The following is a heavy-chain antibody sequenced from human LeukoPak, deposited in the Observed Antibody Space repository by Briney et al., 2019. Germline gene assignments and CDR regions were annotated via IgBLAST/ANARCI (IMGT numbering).Heavy chain of an antibody. CDR2: ISAYTDNT. CDR3: ARQGEELVLTY. CDR1: GYTFNTYS. Sequence: ASVKVSCRASGYTFNTYSINWVRQAPGQGLEWMGWISAYTDNTNYAQNLQGRVTMTTDTSTSTAYMELRSLRSDDTAVYYCARQGEELVLTYWGQGTLVTVSS. V-gene: IGHV1-18*01. J-gene: IGHJ4*02. D-gene: IGHD1-7*01.